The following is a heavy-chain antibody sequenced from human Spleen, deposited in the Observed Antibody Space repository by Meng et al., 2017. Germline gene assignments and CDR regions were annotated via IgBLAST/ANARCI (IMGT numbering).Heavy chain of an antibody. V-gene: IGHV4-34*01. CDR1: GGSFSGYY. CDR3: ATSKPFYYYYDSSGPYYFDY. J-gene: IGHJ4*02. CDR2: INHSGST. D-gene: IGHD3-22*01. Sequence: SETLSLTCAVYGGSFSGYYWSWIRQPPGKGLEWTGEINHSGSTNYNPSLKSRVTISVDTSKNQFSLKLSSVTAADTAVYYCATSKPFYYYYDSSGPYYFDYWGQGTLVTVSS.